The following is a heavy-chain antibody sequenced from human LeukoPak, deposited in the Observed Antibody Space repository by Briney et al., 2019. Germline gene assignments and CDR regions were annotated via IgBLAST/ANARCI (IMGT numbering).Heavy chain of an antibody. J-gene: IGHJ4*02. CDR2: IGSSGGGI. D-gene: IGHD7-27*01. Sequence: GGSLRLSCAASGFTFSTYTMYWVRHPPGKRLEWVSTIGSSGGGIHYADSVKGRFTISRDNSKNALYLQMNSLRVEDTAVYYCAIDPNWGTHSWGQGVLVTVSS. CDR3: AIDPNWGTHS. V-gene: IGHV3-23*01. CDR1: GFTFSTYT.